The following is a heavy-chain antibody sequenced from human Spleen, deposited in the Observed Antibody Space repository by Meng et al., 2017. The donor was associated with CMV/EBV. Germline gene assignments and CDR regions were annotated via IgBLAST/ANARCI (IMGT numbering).Heavy chain of an antibody. CDR2: TGGSGLTS. J-gene: IGHJ4*02. CDR3: AKSPRYCYGGDCYGTDLLLDY. Sequence: GESLRLSCEASGFTFKNNAMSWVRQAPGKGLEWVSVTGGSGLTSRYADSVKGRFTISRDNSKNTLYLEMNSLKVEDTGVYYCAKSPRYCYGGDCYGTDLLLDYWGQGTLVTVSS. CDR1: GFTFKNNA. D-gene: IGHD2-15*01. V-gene: IGHV3-23*01.